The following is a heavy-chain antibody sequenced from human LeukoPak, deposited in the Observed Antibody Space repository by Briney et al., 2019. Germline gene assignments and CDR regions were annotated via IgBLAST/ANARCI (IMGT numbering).Heavy chain of an antibody. J-gene: IGHJ4*02. Sequence: GGSLRLSCAASGFSFSSYEMNWVRQAPGKGLEWISYISSSGSTMYADSVKGRFTISRDNAKNSLHLQMNSLRAEDTAVYYCARHNGWYDYWGQGNLVTVSS. CDR2: ISSSGSTM. D-gene: IGHD6-19*01. V-gene: IGHV3-48*03. CDR1: GFSFSSYE. CDR3: ARHNGWYDY.